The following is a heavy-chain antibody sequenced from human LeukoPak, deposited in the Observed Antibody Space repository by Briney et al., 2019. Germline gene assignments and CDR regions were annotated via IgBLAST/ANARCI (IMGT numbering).Heavy chain of an antibody. CDR2: ISSNGGST. Sequence: GGSLRLSCAASGFTFSSYAMHWVRRAPGKGLEYVSAISSNGGSTYYANSVKGRFTISRDNSKNTLYLQMGSLRAEDMAVYYCARDSGMIVVAPFDYWGQGTLVTVSS. V-gene: IGHV3-64*01. J-gene: IGHJ4*02. CDR1: GFTFSSYA. CDR3: ARDSGMIVVAPFDY. D-gene: IGHD3-22*01.